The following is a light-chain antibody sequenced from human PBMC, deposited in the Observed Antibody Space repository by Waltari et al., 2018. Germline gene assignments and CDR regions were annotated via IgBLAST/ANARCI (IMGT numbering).Light chain of an antibody. CDR3: SSYAGSDNLRV. V-gene: IGLV2-8*01. Sequence: QPALTQPPSASGSPGQSVTTSCTGTSSDVDSYNFVSGCQQPPGQAPKLLIYEVSKRPSGVPDRFSGSKSGITASLTVSGLQAEDEADYYCSSYAGSDNLRVFGTGTMVTVL. J-gene: IGLJ1*01. CDR1: SSDVDSYNF. CDR2: EVS.